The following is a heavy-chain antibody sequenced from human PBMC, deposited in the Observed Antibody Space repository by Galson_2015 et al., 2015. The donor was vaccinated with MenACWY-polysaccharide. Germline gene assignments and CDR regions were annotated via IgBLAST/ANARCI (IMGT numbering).Heavy chain of an antibody. Sequence: ETLSLTCAVSGGSLSRSNWWGLVRPPPGEGLEWVGGIYHSGSTNYNPSLKSRVTISVDKSKNQFSLKLSSVTAADTAVYYCAREYSSSRQYGMDVWGQGTTVTVSS. D-gene: IGHD6-6*01. J-gene: IGHJ6*02. CDR1: GGSLSRSNW. V-gene: IGHV4-4*02. CDR3: AREYSSSRQYGMDV. CDR2: IYHSGST.